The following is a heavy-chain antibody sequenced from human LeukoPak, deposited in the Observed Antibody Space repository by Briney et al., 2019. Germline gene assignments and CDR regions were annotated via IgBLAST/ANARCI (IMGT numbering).Heavy chain of an antibody. D-gene: IGHD6-13*01. J-gene: IGHJ4*02. CDR1: GFTFSSYG. CDR2: VSSDGSIR. CDR3: ARGYSSSWLGYFDY. V-gene: IGHV3-30*03. Sequence: GGSLRLSCAASGFTFSSYGIHWVRQAPGKGLEWVAVVSSDGSIRYYADSGKGRFTISRDTSKNTVYLQMNSLGTEDTAFYYCARGYSSSWLGYFDYWGQGTLVTVSS.